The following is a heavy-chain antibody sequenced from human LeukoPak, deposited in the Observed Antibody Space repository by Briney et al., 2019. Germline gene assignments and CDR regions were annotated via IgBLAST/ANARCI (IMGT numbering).Heavy chain of an antibody. CDR1: GGSFSGYY. V-gene: IGHV4-34*01. Sequence: SETLSLTCAVYGGSFSGYYWSWIRQPPGKGLEWIGEINHSGSTNYNPSLKSRVTISVDTSKNQFPLKLSSVTAADTAVYYCARGGNLYGDYSYYYYYYGMDVRGQGTTVTVSS. D-gene: IGHD4-17*01. CDR3: ARGGNLYGDYSYYYYYYGMDV. CDR2: INHSGST. J-gene: IGHJ6*02.